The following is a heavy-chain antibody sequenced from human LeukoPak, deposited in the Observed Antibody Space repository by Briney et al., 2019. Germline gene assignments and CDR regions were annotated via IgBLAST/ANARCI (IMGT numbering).Heavy chain of an antibody. CDR2: ISGGGDST. Sequence: PGGSLRLSCAASGFTFSSYAMNWVRQAPGKGLEWVSAISGGGDSTYYADSVRGRFTISRDNSKNTLYLQMNSLRAEDTAVYYCARVVPPNDYWGQGTLVTVSS. CDR1: GFTFSSYA. CDR3: ARVVPPNDY. V-gene: IGHV3-23*01. J-gene: IGHJ4*02.